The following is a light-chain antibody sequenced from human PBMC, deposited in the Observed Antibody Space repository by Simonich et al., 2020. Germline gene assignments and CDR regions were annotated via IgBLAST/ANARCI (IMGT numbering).Light chain of an antibody. Sequence: DLQLTQSPSFLSASVGDRVTITCRASQGISSDLDWYQQKPGKAPKLLIYAASTLQSGVPSRFSGSGSGTEFTLTISSLQPDDFATYYCQQYNSYSRTFGQGTKVEIK. CDR1: QGISSD. J-gene: IGKJ1*01. V-gene: IGKV1-9*01. CDR2: AAS. CDR3: QQYNSYSRT.